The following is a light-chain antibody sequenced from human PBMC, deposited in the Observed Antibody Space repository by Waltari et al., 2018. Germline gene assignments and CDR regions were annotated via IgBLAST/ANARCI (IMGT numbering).Light chain of an antibody. CDR2: SAA. CDR1: QGIRSY. J-gene: IGKJ1*01. CDR3: QQLIHYLWT. V-gene: IGKV1-9*01. Sequence: DIQLTQSPSFLSASVADRVTITCRASQGIRSYIAWYQQKPGKAPELLSYSAATLQSGVPSRFSASGSGTEFTLTISSLQPEDFATYHCQQLIHYLWTFGQGTKVEI.